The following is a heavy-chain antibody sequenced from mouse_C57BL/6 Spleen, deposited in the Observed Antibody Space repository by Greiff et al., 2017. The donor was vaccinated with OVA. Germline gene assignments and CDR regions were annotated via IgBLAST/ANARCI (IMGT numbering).Heavy chain of an antibody. V-gene: IGHV14-2*01. CDR1: GFNIKDYY. Sequence: VQLQQSGAELVKPGASVTLSCTASGFNIKDYYMHWVKQRTEQGLEWIGRIDPEDGETKYAPKFQGKATITAGTSSNTAYLQLSSLTSEDTAVYYCARSGSLYYFDYWGQGTTLTVSS. J-gene: IGHJ2*01. CDR3: ARSGSLYYFDY. CDR2: IDPEDGET.